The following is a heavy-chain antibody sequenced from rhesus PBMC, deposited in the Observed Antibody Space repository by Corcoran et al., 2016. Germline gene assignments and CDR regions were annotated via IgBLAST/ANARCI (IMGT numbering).Heavy chain of an antibody. CDR3: ARERGWGSGWLGDSLDV. CDR2: IYGKSTRT. V-gene: IGHV4-73*01. Sequence: QVKLQQWGEGLVKPAETLSLTCAVYGGSISGSHWSWIRQPPGKGLGWIGNIYGKSTRTNENPSLKIQVTISKDTSSNRFSLKRGCGPAADTAVYYCARERGWGSGWLGDSLDVWGRGVLVIVSS. CDR1: GGSISGSHW. D-gene: IGHD6-31*01. J-gene: IGHJ5-2*02.